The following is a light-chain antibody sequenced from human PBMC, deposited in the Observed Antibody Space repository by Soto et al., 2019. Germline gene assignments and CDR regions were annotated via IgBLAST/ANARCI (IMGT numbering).Light chain of an antibody. CDR2: GFS. J-gene: IGLJ1*01. Sequence: QSALAQPASVSWSPGQSITISCTGTSSDSGRYNYVSWYEHHPGKAPQVMSYGFSNRPSGVSYRFSGSKSGNTASLTISGLQAEDEAEYYCSLGTTTSWVFGTGTKVTVL. V-gene: IGLV2-14*01. CDR1: SSDSGRYNY. CDR3: SLGTTTSWV.